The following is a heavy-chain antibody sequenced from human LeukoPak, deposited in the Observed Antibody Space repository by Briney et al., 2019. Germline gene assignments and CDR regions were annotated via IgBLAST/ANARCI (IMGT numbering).Heavy chain of an antibody. D-gene: IGHD1-26*01. CDR3: ARAHYSGSFGY. V-gene: IGHV3-20*04. J-gene: IGHJ4*02. CDR2: INWNGGST. Sequence: GGSLRVSCAASGFIFDDYGMSWVRQDSWKGLVWVSGINWNGGSTGYADSVKGRFTISRDNAKNSLYLQMNSLRAEDTALYYCARAHYSGSFGYWGQGTLVTVSS. CDR1: GFIFDDYG.